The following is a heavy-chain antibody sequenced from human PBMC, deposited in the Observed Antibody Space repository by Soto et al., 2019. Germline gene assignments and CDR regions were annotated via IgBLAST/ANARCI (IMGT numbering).Heavy chain of an antibody. Sequence: QVPLQQWGAGLLKPSETLSLTCAVYGGSFSGYYWTWIRQSPEKGLEWIGEINHSGSANYNPSLKSRVSISVDTSRSQFSLHLSSVTAADTAMYFCARGATRIQLWPFDFWGQGTLVTVSS. D-gene: IGHD5-18*01. J-gene: IGHJ4*02. CDR1: GGSFSGYY. CDR3: ARGATRIQLWPFDF. CDR2: INHSGSA. V-gene: IGHV4-34*01.